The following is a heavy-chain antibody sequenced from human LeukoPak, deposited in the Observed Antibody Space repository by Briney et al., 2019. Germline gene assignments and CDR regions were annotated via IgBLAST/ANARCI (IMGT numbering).Heavy chain of an antibody. CDR3: AKWGANWEHYFYHYGLDV. CDR1: GFTFSSYA. Sequence: GGSLRLSCAASGFTFSSYAMSWVRQAPGKGLEWVLAISGSGGRTFYAESVKGRFTISRDNSDNTIYSEMNSLRAEDTAVYYCAKWGANWEHYFYHYGLDVWGQGTTVTVSS. J-gene: IGHJ6*02. V-gene: IGHV3-23*01. D-gene: IGHD7-27*01. CDR2: ISGSGGRT.